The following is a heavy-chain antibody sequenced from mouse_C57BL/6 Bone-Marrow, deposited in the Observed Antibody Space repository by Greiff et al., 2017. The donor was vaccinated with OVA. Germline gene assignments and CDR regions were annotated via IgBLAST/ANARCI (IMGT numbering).Heavy chain of an antibody. Sequence: QVQLQQSGPGLVQPSQSLSITCTVSGFSLTSYGVHWVRQSPGKGLEWLGVICRGGSTDYNAAFLSRLSTSKDNSKSQGLLKMKSLQADDAAREVCDRETMRTAPLEDWGQGTMVTVSA. CDR3: DRETMRTAPLED. V-gene: IGHV2-2*01. CDR2: ICRGGST. D-gene: IGHD1-2*01. CDR1: GFSLTSYG. J-gene: IGHJ3*01.